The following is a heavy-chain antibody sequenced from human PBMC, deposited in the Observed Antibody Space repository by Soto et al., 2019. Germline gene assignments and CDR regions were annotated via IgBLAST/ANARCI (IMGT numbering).Heavy chain of an antibody. D-gene: IGHD3-3*01. J-gene: IGHJ6*03. CDR3: ASRPYYDFWSGFPTDYYYMDV. Sequence: ASVKVSCKASGYTFTSYDINWVRQATGQGLEWMGWMNPNSGNTGYAQKFQGRVTMTRNTSISTAYMELSSLRSEDTAVYYCASRPYYDFWSGFPTDYYYMDVWAKGPRSPSP. CDR2: MNPNSGNT. CDR1: GYTFTSYD. V-gene: IGHV1-8*01.